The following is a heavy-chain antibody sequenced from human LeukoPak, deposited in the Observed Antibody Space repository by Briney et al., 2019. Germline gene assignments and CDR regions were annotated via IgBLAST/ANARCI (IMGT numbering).Heavy chain of an antibody. CDR3: ARGVVRRLAAADLDY. V-gene: IGHV4-61*02. D-gene: IGHD6-13*01. J-gene: IGHJ4*02. Sequence: SETLSLTCTVSGGSISSGSYYWSWIRQPAGKGLEWIGRIYTSGSTNYNPSLKSRVTISVDTSKNQLSLKLSSVTAADTAVYYCARGVVRRLAAADLDYWGQGTLVTVSS. CDR1: GGSISSGSYY. CDR2: IYTSGST.